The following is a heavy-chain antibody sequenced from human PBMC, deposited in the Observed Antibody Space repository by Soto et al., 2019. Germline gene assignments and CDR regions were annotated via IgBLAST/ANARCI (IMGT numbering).Heavy chain of an antibody. V-gene: IGHV3-23*01. Sequence: EVQLLESGGGLVQPGGSLRLSCAASGFAFNTYAMDWVRQAPGKGVEWVSSISGSGDRTYYADSVKGRFTISRDNSENTLYLEMNSLRAEDTAVYYCANSDRGGSGNSNFWGQGTLVTVSS. D-gene: IGHD3-10*01. CDR1: GFAFNTYA. J-gene: IGHJ4*02. CDR2: ISGSGDRT. CDR3: ANSDRGGSGNSNF.